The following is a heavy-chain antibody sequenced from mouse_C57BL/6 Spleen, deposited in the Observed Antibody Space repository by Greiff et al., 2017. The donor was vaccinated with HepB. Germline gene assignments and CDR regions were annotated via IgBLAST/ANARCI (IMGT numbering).Heavy chain of an antibody. J-gene: IGHJ3*01. D-gene: IGHD2-4*01. Sequence: QVQLQQPGAELVKPGASVKMSCKASGYTFTSYWITWVKQRPGQGLEWIGDIYPGSGSTNYNEKFKSKATLTVDTSSSTAYMPLSSLTSEDSAVYYCAGFYYDYEAWFAYWGQGTLVTVSA. CDR1: GYTFTSYW. CDR2: IYPGSGST. V-gene: IGHV1-55*01. CDR3: AGFYYDYEAWFAY.